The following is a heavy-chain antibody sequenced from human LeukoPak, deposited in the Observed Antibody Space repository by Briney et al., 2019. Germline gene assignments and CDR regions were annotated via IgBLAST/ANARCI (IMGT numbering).Heavy chain of an antibody. CDR1: GYTFSSGYY. V-gene: IGHV1-2*02. Sequence: GASVKVSCKASGYTFSSGYYLHWVRQAPGQGLEWMGWINPNNGDTNYAQKFQGRVTMTRDTSISTAYMELSRLRSDDAAVYFCARGAYCNFWSGFYYSPHFDYWGQGTLVTVSS. D-gene: IGHD3-3*01. J-gene: IGHJ4*02. CDR3: ARGAYCNFWSGFYYSPHFDY. CDR2: INPNNGDT.